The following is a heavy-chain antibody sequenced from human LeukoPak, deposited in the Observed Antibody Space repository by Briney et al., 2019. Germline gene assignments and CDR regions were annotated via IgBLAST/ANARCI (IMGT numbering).Heavy chain of an antibody. V-gene: IGHV4-59*12. CDR3: ARDFHSSGWYPDY. J-gene: IGHJ4*02. D-gene: IGHD6-19*01. Sequence: PSETLSLTCTVSGGSINNYYWTWIRQPPGKGLEWLGYIYYSGSTNYNPSLKSRVTISIDTSKNQFSLKLSPVTAADTAVYYCARDFHSSGWYPDYWGEGTLVTVSS. CDR2: IYYSGST. CDR1: GGSINNYY.